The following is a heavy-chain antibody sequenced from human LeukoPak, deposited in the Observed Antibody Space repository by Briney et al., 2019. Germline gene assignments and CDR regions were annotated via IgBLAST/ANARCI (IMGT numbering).Heavy chain of an antibody. V-gene: IGHV4-59*01. Sequence: SETLSLTCTVSGGSINKYYWSWIRQSPGKGLEWLGYVHDSAGTIYNPSLKSRVTISVDTSKNQFSLKLSSVTAADTAVYYCVLLPTPDYYYYMDVWGKGTTVTVSS. CDR2: VHDSAGT. J-gene: IGHJ6*03. CDR3: VLLPTPDYYYYMDV. CDR1: GGSINKYY.